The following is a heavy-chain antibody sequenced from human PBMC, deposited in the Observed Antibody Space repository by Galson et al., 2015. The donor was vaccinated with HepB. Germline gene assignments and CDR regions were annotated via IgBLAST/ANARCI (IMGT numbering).Heavy chain of an antibody. CDR3: ARVFLVNYYYYDMDV. J-gene: IGHJ6*03. D-gene: IGHD3-3*01. CDR1: GGTFSSHA. V-gene: IGHV1-69*10. CDR2: IIPILGTT. Sequence: SVKVSCKASGGTFSSHAIGWGRQAPGQGLEWMGGIIPILGTTKYAQKFQDRVKIIADKSTNTASMELSSLRSEDTAVYYCARVFLVNYYYYDMDVWGKGTTVTVSS.